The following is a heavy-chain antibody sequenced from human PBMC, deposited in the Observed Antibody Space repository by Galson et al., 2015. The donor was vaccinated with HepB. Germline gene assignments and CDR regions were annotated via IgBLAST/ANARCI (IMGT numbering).Heavy chain of an antibody. CDR2: IYYSGST. Sequence: SETLSITCTVSDGSISSSRHYWDWIRQPPGKGLEWIGRIYYSGSTYYSPSLKSRATISVDTSKNQFSLKVTSVTAADMATYYCVRPRYCSSATCSAAFDLWGQGTLVTVSS. J-gene: IGHJ4*02. D-gene: IGHD2-2*01. V-gene: IGHV4-39*01. CDR1: DGSISSSRHY. CDR3: VRPRYCSSATCSAAFDL.